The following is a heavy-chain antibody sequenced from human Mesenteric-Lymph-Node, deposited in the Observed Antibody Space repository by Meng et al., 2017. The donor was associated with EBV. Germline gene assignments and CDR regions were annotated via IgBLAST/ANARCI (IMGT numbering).Heavy chain of an antibody. CDR3: AKDQYSSGWFYFDY. Sequence: EVQLVEAGGGLVQPGGSLRLSCAAFGFTFSSYWMHWVRQAPGKGLVWVSAISGSGGSTYYADSVKGRFTISRDNSKNTLYLQMNSLRAEDTAVYYCAKDQYSSGWFYFDYWGQGTLVTVSS. J-gene: IGHJ4*02. CDR1: GFTFSSYW. D-gene: IGHD6-19*01. CDR2: ISGSGGST. V-gene: IGHV3-23*04.